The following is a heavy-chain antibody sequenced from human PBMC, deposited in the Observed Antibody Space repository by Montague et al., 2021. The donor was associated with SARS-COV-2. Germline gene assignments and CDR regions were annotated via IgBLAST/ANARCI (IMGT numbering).Heavy chain of an antibody. Sequence: SETLSLTCTVSGGSISSPDYYWGWIRQSPGKGLEWLGSISYTGRTYYNPSLRSPVSFSMDTSKNHFSLSLSSVTVPDTAVYFCARQLPSYCATHNWYPYYFDGWGQGALVTVSS. CDR2: ISYTGRT. J-gene: IGHJ4*02. CDR1: GGSISSPDYY. D-gene: IGHD1-20*01. CDR3: ARQLPSYCATHNWYPYYFDG. V-gene: IGHV4-39*01.